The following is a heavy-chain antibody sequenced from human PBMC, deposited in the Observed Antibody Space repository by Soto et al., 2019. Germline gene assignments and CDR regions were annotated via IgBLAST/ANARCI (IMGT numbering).Heavy chain of an antibody. V-gene: IGHV1-69*18. CDR1: GGTFSTYS. Sequence: QVQLVQSGAEVKEPGSSVKVSCKASGGTFSTYSISWVRQAPGQGLEWMGMIIPMFGTPDYAQKSQGRVTITADESTSTVYMELSTLRSDDTAVYYCAREVVAYSSGWRHFDYWGQGTLVTVSS. CDR3: AREVVAYSSGWRHFDY. D-gene: IGHD6-19*01. J-gene: IGHJ4*02. CDR2: IIPMFGTP.